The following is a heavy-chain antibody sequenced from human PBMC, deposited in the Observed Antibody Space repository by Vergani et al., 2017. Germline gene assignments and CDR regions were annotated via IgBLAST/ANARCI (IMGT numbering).Heavy chain of an antibody. CDR1: GGTFSSYA. Sequence: QVQLVQSGAEVKKPGSSVKVSCKASGGTFSSYAINWVRQAPGQRLEWMGGIIPIFGTTNSAQKFQGRVTITAEKSTSTAYMELSSLRSEDTAVDYCTRSYYDDTRYNAFDIWGQGTMVTVSS. CDR3: TRSYYDDTRYNAFDI. V-gene: IGHV1-69*06. CDR2: IIPIFGTT. D-gene: IGHD3-22*01. J-gene: IGHJ3*02.